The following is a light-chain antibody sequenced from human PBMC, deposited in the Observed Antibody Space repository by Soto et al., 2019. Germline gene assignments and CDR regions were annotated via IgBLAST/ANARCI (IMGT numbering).Light chain of an antibody. Sequence: EVVLTQSPGTLSLSPGERATLSCRASQSVSSSSLAWYQQKPGQAPRLLIHGASSRATGIPDRFSGSGSETDFTLTISRLEPEDVAVYYCQQFGSSPPYTFGQGTKLEIK. CDR1: QSVSSSS. CDR3: QQFGSSPPYT. CDR2: GAS. V-gene: IGKV3-20*01. J-gene: IGKJ2*01.